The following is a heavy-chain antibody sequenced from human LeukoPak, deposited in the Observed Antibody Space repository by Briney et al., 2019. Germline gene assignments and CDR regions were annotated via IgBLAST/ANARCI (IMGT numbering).Heavy chain of an antibody. CDR3: ARNGGYGKFDY. D-gene: IGHD1-26*01. Sequence: SETLSLTCAVSGYSIGSVYYWGWIRRPPGKGLEWIGTIDHTGTTYYNPSLKSRVTMSVDTSKNQFSLNLNSVTAADTAFYYCARNGGYGKFDYWGQGTLVTVSS. V-gene: IGHV4-38-2*01. CDR1: GYSIGSVYY. CDR2: IDHTGTT. J-gene: IGHJ4*02.